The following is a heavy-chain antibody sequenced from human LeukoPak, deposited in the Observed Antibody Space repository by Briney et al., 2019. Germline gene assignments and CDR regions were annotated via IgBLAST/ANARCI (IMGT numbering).Heavy chain of an antibody. D-gene: IGHD3-10*01. Sequence: ASVKVSCKASGYTFTSNYIHWVRQAPGQGLEWMGMIYPRDGSTSYAQKFQGRVTMTRDTSTSTVYMELSSLRSEDTAVYYCARVSSGNYGSGIELDYWGQGTLVTVSS. CDR2: IYPRDGST. J-gene: IGHJ4*02. CDR3: ARVSSGNYGSGIELDY. V-gene: IGHV1-46*01. CDR1: GYTFTSNY.